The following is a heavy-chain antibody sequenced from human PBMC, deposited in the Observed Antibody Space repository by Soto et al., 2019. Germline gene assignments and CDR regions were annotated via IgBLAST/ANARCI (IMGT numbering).Heavy chain of an antibody. Sequence: PSETLSLTCTVSGGSISSYYWSWIRQPPGKGLEWVGYIYYTGSTNYNPSLKSRVTVSVDTSKNQFSLILGSMTAADTAVYYCARITRSPNSGYFDYWGQGALVTVSS. CDR2: IYYTGST. V-gene: IGHV4-59*01. D-gene: IGHD7-27*01. CDR3: ARITRSPNSGYFDY. J-gene: IGHJ4*02. CDR1: GGSISSYY.